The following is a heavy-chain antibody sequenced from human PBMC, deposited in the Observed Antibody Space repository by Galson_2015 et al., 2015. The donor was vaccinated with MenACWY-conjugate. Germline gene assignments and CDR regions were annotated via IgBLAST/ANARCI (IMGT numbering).Heavy chain of an antibody. CDR3: AKKFGSSSWFRGFDS. CDR2: ISGTGGTI. V-gene: IGHV3-23*01. CDR1: GFTFSGYA. D-gene: IGHD6-13*01. J-gene: IGHJ4*02. Sequence: SLRLSCAASGFTFSGYAMTWVRQAPGKGLEWVSVISGTGGTIYYAESVKGRFTISRDNSKNTLFLEMNSLRAEDTAVYYCAKKFGSSSWFRGFDSWGQRTLVTVSS.